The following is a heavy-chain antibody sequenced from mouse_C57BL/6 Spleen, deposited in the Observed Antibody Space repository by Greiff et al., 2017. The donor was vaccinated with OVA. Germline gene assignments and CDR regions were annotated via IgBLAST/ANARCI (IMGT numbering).Heavy chain of an antibody. CDR2: INPNNGGT. V-gene: IGHV1-18*01. CDR1: GYTFTDYN. J-gene: IGHJ1*03. CDR3: ARESYRWGYFDV. D-gene: IGHD2-3*01. Sequence: EVQLQQSGPELVKPGASVKIPCKASGYTFTDYNMDWVKQSHGKSLEWIGDINPNNGGTIYNQKFKGKATLTVDKSSSTAYMELRSLTSDDTAVYYCARESYRWGYFDVWGTGTTVTVSS.